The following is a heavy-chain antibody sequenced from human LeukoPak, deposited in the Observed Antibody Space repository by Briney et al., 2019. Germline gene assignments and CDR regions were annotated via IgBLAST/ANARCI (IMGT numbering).Heavy chain of an antibody. CDR1: GGSISSYY. J-gene: IGHJ5*02. CDR2: IYYSGST. D-gene: IGHD2/OR15-2a*01. V-gene: IGHV4-59*01. CDR3: ARDSPNILGWFDP. Sequence: PSETLSLTCTVSGGSISSYYWSWIRQPPGKGLEWIGYIYYSGSTNYNPSLKSRVTISVDTSKNHFSLKLSSVTAADTAVYYCARDSPNILGWFDPWGQGTLVTVSS.